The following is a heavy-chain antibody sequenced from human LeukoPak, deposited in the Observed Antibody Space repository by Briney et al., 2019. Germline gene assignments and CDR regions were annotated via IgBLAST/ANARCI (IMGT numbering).Heavy chain of an antibody. Sequence: GGSLRLSCAASGFTFSSYGVSWVRQAPGKGLKWVSAISGSGGSTYYADSVKGRFTISRDNSKNTLYLQMNSLRAEDTAVYYCASFYYYDSSGYYYDFDYWGQGTLVTVSS. J-gene: IGHJ4*02. CDR1: GFTFSSYG. V-gene: IGHV3-23*01. CDR2: ISGSGGST. CDR3: ASFYYYDSSGYYYDFDY. D-gene: IGHD3-22*01.